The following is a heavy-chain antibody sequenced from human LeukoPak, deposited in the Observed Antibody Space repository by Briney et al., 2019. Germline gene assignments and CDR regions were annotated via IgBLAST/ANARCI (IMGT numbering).Heavy chain of an antibody. CDR2: ISGSGGST. CDR1: GFTFSSYA. V-gene: IGHV3-23*01. CDR3: EKDRIVVSYYFDY. Sequence: GGSLRLSCAASGFTFSSYAMSWVRQAPGKGLEWVSAISGSGGSTYYADSVKGRFTISRDNSKNTLYLQMNSLRAEDTAVYYCEKDRIVVSYYFDYWGQGTLVTVSS. J-gene: IGHJ4*02. D-gene: IGHD3-22*01.